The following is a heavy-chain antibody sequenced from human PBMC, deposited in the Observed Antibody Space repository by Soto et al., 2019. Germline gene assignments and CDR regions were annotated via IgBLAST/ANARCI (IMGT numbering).Heavy chain of an antibody. CDR1: GDSVSSNSAG. V-gene: IGHV6-1*01. J-gene: IGHJ6*02. D-gene: IGHD3-10*01. CDR2: TYYKSKWNN. Sequence: PSQTLSLTCVISGDSVSSNSAGWNWIRQSPSRGLEWLGRTYYKSKWNNDYALSVKSRITINPDTSKNQFSLHLYSVTPEDTAVYYCTVITWFRGMDVWGQGTPVTVSS. CDR3: TVITWFRGMDV.